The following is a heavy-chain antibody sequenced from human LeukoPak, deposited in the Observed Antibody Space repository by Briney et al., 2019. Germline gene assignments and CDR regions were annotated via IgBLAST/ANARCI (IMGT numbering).Heavy chain of an antibody. CDR1: GFTFSSYG. CDR3: ARDLNIPGYSSGWYDGYFDY. Sequence: GGSLRLSCAASGFTFSSYGMHWVRQAPGKGLEWVAVIWYDGSNKYYADSAKGRFTISRDNSKNTLYLQMNSLRAEDTAVYYCARDLNIPGYSSGWYDGYFDYWGQGTLVTVSS. J-gene: IGHJ4*02. CDR2: IWYDGSNK. D-gene: IGHD6-19*01. V-gene: IGHV3-33*01.